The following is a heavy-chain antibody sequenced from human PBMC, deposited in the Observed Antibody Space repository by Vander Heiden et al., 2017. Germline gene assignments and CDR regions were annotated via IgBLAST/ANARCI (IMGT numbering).Heavy chain of an antibody. CDR2: MSRSSTYI. V-gene: IGHV3-21*01. J-gene: IGHJ4*02. D-gene: IGHD2-15*01. CDR3: ASRGYCGGDNCLHNFDY. Sequence: EVQLVASGGGLVKPGGSLRLPCAASGFTFRRYSMSWVRQPPGKGLEWVSSMSRSSTYIHYADSVKGRFTIARDNAKNSLCLQMNSLRVEDTAVYYCASRGYCGGDNCLHNFDYWGQGTLVTASS. CDR1: GFTFRRYS.